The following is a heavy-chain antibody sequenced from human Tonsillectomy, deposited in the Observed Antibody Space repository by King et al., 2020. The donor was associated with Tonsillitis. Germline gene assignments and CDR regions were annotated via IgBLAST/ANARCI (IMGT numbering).Heavy chain of an antibody. CDR1: GFTFDDYG. Sequence: EVQLVESGGGVVQPGGSLRLSCADSGFTFDDYGMYWVRQVPGKGLEWVSLISGDGGSTYYADSVKGRFTISRDKSKNSLYLQMNSLRTEDTALYYCARGPRILLWGPIDYWGQGTLVTVSS. CDR2: ISGDGGST. D-gene: IGHD5-18*01. CDR3: ARGPRILLWGPIDY. V-gene: IGHV3-43*02. J-gene: IGHJ4*02.